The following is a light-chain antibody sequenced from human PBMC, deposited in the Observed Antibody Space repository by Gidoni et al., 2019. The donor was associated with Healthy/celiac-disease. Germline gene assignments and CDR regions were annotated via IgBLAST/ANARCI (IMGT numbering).Light chain of an antibody. CDR2: AAS. CDR3: QQSYSTPHT. CDR1: QSISSY. V-gene: IGKV1-39*01. J-gene: IGKJ4*01. Sequence: DIQMTQSPSSLSASVGDRVTITCRASQSISSYLNWYQQKPGKAPKCLIYAASSLQSGVPSRFSGSGSGTDFTLTISSLQPEDFATYYCQQSYSTPHTFXGXTKVXIK.